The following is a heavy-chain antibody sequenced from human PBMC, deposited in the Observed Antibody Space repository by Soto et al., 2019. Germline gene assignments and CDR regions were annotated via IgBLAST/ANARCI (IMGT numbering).Heavy chain of an antibody. J-gene: IGHJ5*02. D-gene: IGHD6-13*01. V-gene: IGHV1-2*02. CDR3: ARHSRRAAAGCWFDP. Sequence: GASVKVSCKASGYTFTGYYMHWVRQAPGQGLEWMGWINPNSGGTNYAQKFQGRVTMTRDTSISTVYMELSRLRSDDTAVYYCARHSRRAAAGCWFDPWGQGALVTVSS. CDR1: GYTFTGYY. CDR2: INPNSGGT.